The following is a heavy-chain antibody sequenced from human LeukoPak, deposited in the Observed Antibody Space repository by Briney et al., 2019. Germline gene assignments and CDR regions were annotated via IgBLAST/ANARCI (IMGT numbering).Heavy chain of an antibody. CDR2: ISSSSSYI. D-gene: IGHD3-22*01. Sequence: GGSLRLSCAASGFTFSSYSMNWVRQAPGKGLEWVSSISSSSSYIYYADSVKGRLTISRDNAKNSLYLQMNSLRAEDTAVYYCAREGGWYYDSSGYDYWGQGTLVTVSS. CDR3: AREGGWYYDSSGYDY. J-gene: IGHJ4*02. V-gene: IGHV3-21*01. CDR1: GFTFSSYS.